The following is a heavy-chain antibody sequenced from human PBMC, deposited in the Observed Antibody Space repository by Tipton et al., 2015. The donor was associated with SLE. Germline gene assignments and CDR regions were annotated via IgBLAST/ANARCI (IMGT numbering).Heavy chain of an antibody. CDR1: GYSISSGYY. D-gene: IGHD4-17*01. CDR2: IYHSGST. CDR3: ARDYGDDAYVDL. J-gene: IGHJ2*01. Sequence: LRLSCAVSGYSISSGYYWGWIRQPPGKGLEWIGSIYHSGSTYYNPSLKSRVTISVDTSKNQFSLKLSSVTAADTAVYYCARDYGDDAYVDLWGRGPLGTVSS. V-gene: IGHV4-38-2*02.